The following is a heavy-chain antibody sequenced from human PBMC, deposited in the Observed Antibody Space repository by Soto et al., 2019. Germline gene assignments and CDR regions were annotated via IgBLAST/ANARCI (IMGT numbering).Heavy chain of an antibody. CDR1: GFTFSRYG. V-gene: IGHV3-21*01. D-gene: IGHD2-2*01. CDR2: ISMTTSYV. Sequence: EVQLVESGGGLVKPGGSLRLSCAASGFTFSRYGMCWVRQAPGKGLEWVSSISMTTSYVYYADSVKGRFSISRDNAKKILYLEMYALRTEDTAVYYCARDPSEGRVGNWFESWGQGTLVTVSS. CDR3: ARDPSEGRVGNWFES. J-gene: IGHJ5*01.